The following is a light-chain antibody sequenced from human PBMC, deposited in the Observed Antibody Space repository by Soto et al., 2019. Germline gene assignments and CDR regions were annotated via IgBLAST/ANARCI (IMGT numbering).Light chain of an antibody. CDR2: DAS. J-gene: IGKJ3*01. CDR1: QSISSW. Sequence: DILLTQSPSTLFTYVGDRVTITCRASQSISSWLAWYQQKPGKAPKLLIYDASSLESGVPSRFSGSGSGTEFTLTISSLQPDDFATYYCQQYNSYSLFTFGPGTKVDIK. CDR3: QQYNSYSLFT. V-gene: IGKV1-5*01.